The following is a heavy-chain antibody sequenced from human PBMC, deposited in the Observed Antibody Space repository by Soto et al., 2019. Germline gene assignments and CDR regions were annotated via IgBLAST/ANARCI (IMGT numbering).Heavy chain of an antibody. CDR2: INPSGGST. D-gene: IGHD2-21*02. CDR1: GYTFTSYY. V-gene: IGHV1-46*01. Sequence: QVQLVQSGAEVKKPGASVKVSCKASGYTFTSYYMHWVRQAPGQGLEWMGIINPSGGSTSYAQKFQGRVTMTRDTSTSTVYMELSSLRSEDTAVYYCARDTESHIVVVTASMGYWGQGTLVTVSS. CDR3: ARDTESHIVVVTASMGY. J-gene: IGHJ4*02.